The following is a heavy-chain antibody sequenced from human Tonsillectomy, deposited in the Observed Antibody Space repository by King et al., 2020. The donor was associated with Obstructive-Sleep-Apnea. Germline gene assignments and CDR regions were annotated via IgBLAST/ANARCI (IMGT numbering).Heavy chain of an antibody. V-gene: IGHV4-59*08. Sequence: VQLQESGPGLVKPSETLSLTCTVSGGSISSDYWSWIRQPPGKGLEWIGYIYYSGSTNYNPSLQSRVTISVDTSKNQFSLKLSSLTAADTAVYYCARGGLWGQGTLVTVSS. D-gene: IGHD3-16*01. CDR2: IYYSGST. J-gene: IGHJ1*01. CDR1: GGSISSDY. CDR3: ARGGL.